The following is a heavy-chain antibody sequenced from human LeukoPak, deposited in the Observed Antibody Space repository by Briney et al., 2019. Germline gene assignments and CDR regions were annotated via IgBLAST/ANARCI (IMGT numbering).Heavy chain of an antibody. CDR3: ARVPAPPYYGMDV. Sequence: SETLSLTRAVYGGSFSGYYWSWIRQPPGKGLEWIGEINHSGSTNYNPSLKSRVTISVDTSKNQFSLKLSSVTAADTAVYYCARVPAPPYYGMDVWGQGTTVTVSS. CDR2: INHSGST. J-gene: IGHJ6*02. CDR1: GGSFSGYY. V-gene: IGHV4-34*01. D-gene: IGHD2-2*01.